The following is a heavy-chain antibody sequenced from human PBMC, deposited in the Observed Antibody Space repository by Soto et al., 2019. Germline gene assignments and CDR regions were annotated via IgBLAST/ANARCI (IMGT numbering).Heavy chain of an antibody. Sequence: QVQLQESGPGLVRPSETLSLPCSVSGGSMSSYYWTWIRQSPGKGLEWIGYIDHSGSTNYNFSPKSRVTISIDTSNNQCSLKMTSVPAADTAVYYCARVGRTDYDYWSGYYGWLDPWGQGTLVTVSP. D-gene: IGHD3-3*01. V-gene: IGHV4-59*12. CDR3: ARVGRTDYDYWSGYYGWLDP. J-gene: IGHJ5*02. CDR1: GGSMSSYY. CDR2: IDHSGST.